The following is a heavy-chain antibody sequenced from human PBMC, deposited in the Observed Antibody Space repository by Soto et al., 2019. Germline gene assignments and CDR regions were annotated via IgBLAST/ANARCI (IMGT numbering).Heavy chain of an antibody. V-gene: IGHV3-33*01. CDR1: GFIFSNYG. J-gene: IGHJ2*01. CDR2: IWYDGSHE. Sequence: RLSCAASGFIFSNYGMHWVRQAPGKGLEWVAVIWYDGSHESYADSVKGRFTISRDNSKNTLFLQMNSLRAEDTAVYYCARDRYSYDSRAYQGVDWYFDLWGRGTLVTVSS. D-gene: IGHD3-22*01. CDR3: ARDRYSYDSRAYQGVDWYFDL.